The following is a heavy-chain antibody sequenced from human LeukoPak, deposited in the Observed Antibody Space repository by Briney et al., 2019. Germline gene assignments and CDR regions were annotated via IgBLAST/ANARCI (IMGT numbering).Heavy chain of an antibody. V-gene: IGHV4-34*01. D-gene: IGHD5-24*01. CDR3: ARDGYKGFDY. CDR1: GGSFSGYY. CDR2: INHSGST. Sequence: PSETLSLTCAVYGGSFSGYYWSWIRQPPGKGLEWIGEINHSGSTNYNPSLKSRVIISVDTSKNQFSLKLSSVTAADTAVYYCARDGYKGFDYWGQGTLVTVSS. J-gene: IGHJ4*02.